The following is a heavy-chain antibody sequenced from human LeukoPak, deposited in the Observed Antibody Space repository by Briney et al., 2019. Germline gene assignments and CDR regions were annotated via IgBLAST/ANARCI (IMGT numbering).Heavy chain of an antibody. D-gene: IGHD3-10*01. Sequence: GGSLRLSCAASGFTFDDYTMHWGRQAPGKGLEWVSLISWDGGSTYYADSVKGRFTISRDNSKNSLYLQMNSLRTEDTALYYCAKSMVSRSSHCYSNRSGRGTLVTVSS. V-gene: IGHV3-43*01. J-gene: IGHJ2*01. CDR2: ISWDGGST. CDR1: GFTFDDYT. CDR3: AKSMVSRSSHCYSNR.